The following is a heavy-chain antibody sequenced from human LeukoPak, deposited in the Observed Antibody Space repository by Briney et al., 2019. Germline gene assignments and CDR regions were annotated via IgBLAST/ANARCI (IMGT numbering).Heavy chain of an antibody. CDR1: GGSFSGYY. Sequence: NPSETLSLTCAVYGGSFSGYYWSWIRQPPGKGLEWIGEINHSGSTNYNPSLKSRVTISVDTSKNQFSLKLSSVTAADTAVYYCARGRITMVRRVIGGYYYYYMDVWGKGTTVTVSS. V-gene: IGHV4-34*01. D-gene: IGHD3-10*01. CDR2: INHSGST. CDR3: ARGRITMVRRVIGGYYYYYMDV. J-gene: IGHJ6*03.